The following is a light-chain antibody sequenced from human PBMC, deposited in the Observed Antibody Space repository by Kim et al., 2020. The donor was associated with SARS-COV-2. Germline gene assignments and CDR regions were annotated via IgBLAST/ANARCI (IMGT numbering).Light chain of an antibody. CDR1: INDIGSYNS. J-gene: IGLJ2*01. Sequence: QSFTISCTGGINDIGSYNSVSWYQQHPGRAPKLIIYAVVNRPSWISSRFSGSKSGTTASLTISGLQAEDEADYYCSSYANTNALVVFGGGTRLTVL. V-gene: IGLV2-14*04. CDR3: SSYANTNALVV. CDR2: AVV.